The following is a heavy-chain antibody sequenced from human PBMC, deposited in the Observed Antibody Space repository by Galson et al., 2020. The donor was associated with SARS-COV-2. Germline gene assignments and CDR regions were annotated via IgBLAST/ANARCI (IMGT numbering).Heavy chain of an antibody. Sequence: SETLSLTCTVSGGSISSGGYYWSWIRQHPGKSLEWIGYIYYSGSTYYNPSLKSRVTISVDTSKNQFSLKLSSVTAADTAVYYCARGVTTIFGVVSNFDYWGQGTLVTVSS. CDR3: ARGVTTIFGVVSNFDY. CDR1: GGSISSGGYY. CDR2: IYYSGST. V-gene: IGHV4-31*03. J-gene: IGHJ4*02. D-gene: IGHD3-3*01.